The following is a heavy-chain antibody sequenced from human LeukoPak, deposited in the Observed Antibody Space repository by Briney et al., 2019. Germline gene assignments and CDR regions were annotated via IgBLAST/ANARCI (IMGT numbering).Heavy chain of an antibody. Sequence: SETLSLTCTVSGDSISSSRYYWGWIRQPPGKGLEWIGSVSYSGSPYYNPSLKSRVTTSVDTSKNQFSLKLSSVTAADTAVYYCARISSGYYPFDYWGQGTLVTVSS. D-gene: IGHD3-22*01. V-gene: IGHV4-39*01. CDR2: VSYSGSP. CDR3: ARISSGYYPFDY. CDR1: GDSISSSRYY. J-gene: IGHJ4*02.